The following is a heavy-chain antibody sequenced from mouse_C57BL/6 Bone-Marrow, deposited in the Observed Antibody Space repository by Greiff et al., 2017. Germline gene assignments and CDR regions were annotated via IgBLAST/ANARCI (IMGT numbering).Heavy chain of an antibody. CDR1: GYTFTDYY. CDR2: INPYNGGT. Sequence: VQLQQSGPVLVKPGASVKMSCKASGYTFTDYYMNWVKQSHGKSLEWIGVINPYNGGTSYNQKFKGKATLTVDKSSSTAYMELNSLTSEDSAVYYCAIYYYGSSWFAYWGQGTLVTVSA. J-gene: IGHJ3*01. V-gene: IGHV1-19*01. D-gene: IGHD1-1*01. CDR3: AIYYYGSSWFAY.